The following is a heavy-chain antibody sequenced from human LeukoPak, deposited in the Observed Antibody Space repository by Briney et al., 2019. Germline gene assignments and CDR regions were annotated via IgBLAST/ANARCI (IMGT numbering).Heavy chain of an antibody. CDR2: IYPGDSDT. CDR3: ARLKYCSSTSCPGDAFDI. V-gene: IGHV5-51*01. D-gene: IGHD2-2*01. Sequence: GESLKISCKGSGYSFTSYWIGWVRQMPGKGLEWMGIIYPGDSDTRYSPSFQGQVTISADKSISTAHLQWSSLKASDTAMYYCARLKYCSSTSCPGDAFDIWGQGTMVTVSS. J-gene: IGHJ3*02. CDR1: GYSFTSYW.